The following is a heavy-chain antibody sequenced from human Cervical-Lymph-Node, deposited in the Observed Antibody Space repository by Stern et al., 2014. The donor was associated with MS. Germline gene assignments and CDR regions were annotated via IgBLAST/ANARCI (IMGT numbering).Heavy chain of an antibody. Sequence: VQLVESGAEVKKPGASVKVSCKASGYTFTSYGISLVRQAPGQGLEWMGWISAYNCNPNYAQKLQGRVPMTTDTAASTAYMELRSLRSDDTAVYYCARGLLGSENAFDIWGQGTMVTVSS. D-gene: IGHD2-15*01. V-gene: IGHV1-18*01. J-gene: IGHJ3*02. CDR3: ARGLLGSENAFDI. CDR2: ISAYNCNP. CDR1: GYTFTSYG.